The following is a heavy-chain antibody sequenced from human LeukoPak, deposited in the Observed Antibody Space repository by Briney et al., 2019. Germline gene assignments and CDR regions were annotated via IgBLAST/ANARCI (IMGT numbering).Heavy chain of an antibody. V-gene: IGHV3-11*01. Sequence: PGGSLRLSCATSGFTFSASAINWVRQASGKGLEWVSYISSSGSTIYYADSVKGRFTISRDNAKNSLYLQMNSLRAEDTAVYYCARTRRVYSSGWYVDYFDYWGQGTLVTVSS. CDR3: ARTRRVYSSGWYVDYFDY. CDR1: GFTFSASA. J-gene: IGHJ4*02. D-gene: IGHD6-19*01. CDR2: ISSSGSTI.